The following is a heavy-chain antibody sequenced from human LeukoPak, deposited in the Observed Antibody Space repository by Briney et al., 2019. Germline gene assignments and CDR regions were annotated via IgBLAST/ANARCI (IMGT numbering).Heavy chain of an antibody. Sequence: GGSLRLSCTTSGFTFSSYAMSWVRQTPGKGLEWVSGISGSGSSTYYADSVKGRFTISRDNSKDTLYLQMNSLRAEDTAVYSCAEDNGDTYGRYYFDYWGQGTLVTVSS. J-gene: IGHJ4*02. D-gene: IGHD5-18*01. V-gene: IGHV3-23*01. CDR1: GFTFSSYA. CDR3: AEDNGDTYGRYYFDY. CDR2: ISGSGSST.